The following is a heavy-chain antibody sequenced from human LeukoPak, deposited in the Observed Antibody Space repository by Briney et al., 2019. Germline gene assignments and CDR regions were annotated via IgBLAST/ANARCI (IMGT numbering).Heavy chain of an antibody. CDR3: ARYASGSYFRGIDY. D-gene: IGHD1-26*01. CDR1: GGSISSSPYF. V-gene: IGHV4-39*07. J-gene: IGHJ4*02. Sequence: SETLSLTCTVSGGSISSSPYFWGWIRQPPGKGLEWIGSVYYSGSTYYNPSLKSRITISAYTSKSQFSLKLSSVTAADTAVYYCARYASGSYFRGIDYWGQGTLVTVSS. CDR2: VYYSGST.